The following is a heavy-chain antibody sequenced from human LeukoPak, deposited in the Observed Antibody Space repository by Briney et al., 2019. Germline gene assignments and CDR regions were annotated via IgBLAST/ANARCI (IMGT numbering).Heavy chain of an antibody. CDR3: ARRTLAWRLLDY. CDR1: GFTFRSYG. J-gene: IGHJ4*02. V-gene: IGHV3-30*02. D-gene: IGHD2-21*02. CDR2: IRYDGSNK. Sequence: GGSLRLSCAASGFTFRSYGMHWVRQAPGKGLEWVAFIRYDGSNKYYADSVKGRFTISRDNSKNTLYLQMNSLRVEDTAVYYCARRTLAWRLLDYWGQGTLVTVSS.